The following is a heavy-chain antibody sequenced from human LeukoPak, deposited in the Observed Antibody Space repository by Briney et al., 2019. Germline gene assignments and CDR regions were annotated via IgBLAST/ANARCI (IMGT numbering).Heavy chain of an antibody. CDR2: INHSGST. CDR3: ARGPQYRYCSGGSCYPTGNWFDP. V-gene: IGHV4-34*01. D-gene: IGHD2-15*01. Sequence: PSETLSLTCAVYGGSFSGYYWSWIRQPPGKGLEWIGEINHSGSTIYNPSLKSRVTISVDTSKNQFSLKLSSVTAADTAVYYCARGPQYRYCSGGSCYPTGNWFDPWGQGTLVTVSS. J-gene: IGHJ5*02. CDR1: GGSFSGYY.